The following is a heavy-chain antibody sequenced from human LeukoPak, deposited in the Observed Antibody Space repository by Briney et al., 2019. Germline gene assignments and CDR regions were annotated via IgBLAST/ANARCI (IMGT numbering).Heavy chain of an antibody. Sequence: GASVKVSCKTSGGTFNSYTINWVRQAPGQGLEWMGGIIPTFSTTNYAQKFQGTVIITADESMSTVYMELGSLRSEATAVYYCAGVPCYYDSRTFPPSDYWGQGTLVTVSS. CDR3: AGVPCYYDSRTFPPSDY. CDR2: IIPTFSTT. V-gene: IGHV1-69*13. J-gene: IGHJ4*02. CDR1: GGTFNSYT. D-gene: IGHD3-16*01.